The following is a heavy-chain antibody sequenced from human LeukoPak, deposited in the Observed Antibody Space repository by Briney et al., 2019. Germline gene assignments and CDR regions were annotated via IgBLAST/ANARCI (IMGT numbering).Heavy chain of an antibody. CDR1: GFTFSSYE. V-gene: IGHV3-48*03. CDR3: ARSFDWTPFDY. CDR2: ISSSGSTI. Sequence: GGSLRLSCAASGFTFSSYEMNWVRQAPGKGLEWVSYISSSGSTIYYADSVKGRFTISRDNAKNSLYLQMNSLRAGDTAVYYCARSFDWTPFDYWGQGTLVTVSS. D-gene: IGHD3-9*01. J-gene: IGHJ4*02.